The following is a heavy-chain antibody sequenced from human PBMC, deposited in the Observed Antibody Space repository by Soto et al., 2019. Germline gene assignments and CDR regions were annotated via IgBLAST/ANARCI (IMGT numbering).Heavy chain of an antibody. CDR1: GGPISSRESY. CDR2: IYFSGST. D-gene: IGHD6-13*01. J-gene: IGHJ4*02. Sequence: PSETLSLTSSVAGGPISSRESYWGWIRQPPGKGLEWIGTIYFSGSTYYNPSLKSRVTMSVDTSKNQFSLKLSSVTAADTAVYYCARHWGRGAAGTCYNWDQGTLVTVPQ. V-gene: IGHV4-39*01. CDR3: ARHWGRGAAGTCYN.